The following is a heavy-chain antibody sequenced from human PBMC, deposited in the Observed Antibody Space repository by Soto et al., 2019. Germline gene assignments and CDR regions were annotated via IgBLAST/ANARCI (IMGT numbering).Heavy chain of an antibody. J-gene: IGHJ4*02. CDR1: GFTFSNAW. CDR3: TSHDLRWKNPKGLGAPEFDY. Sequence: GGSLRLSCAASGFTFSNAWMSWVRQAPGKGLEWVGRIKSKTDGGTTDYAAPVKGRFTISRDDSKNTLYLQMNSLKTEDTAVYYCTSHDLRWKNPKGLGAPEFDYWGQGTLVTVSS. CDR2: IKSKTDGGTT. D-gene: IGHD3-16*01. V-gene: IGHV3-15*01.